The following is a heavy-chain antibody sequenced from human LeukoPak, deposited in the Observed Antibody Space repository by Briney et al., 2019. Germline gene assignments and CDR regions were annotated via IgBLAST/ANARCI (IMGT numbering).Heavy chain of an antibody. J-gene: IGHJ4*02. V-gene: IGHV3-21*01. D-gene: IGHD3-3*01. CDR2: ISSSSSYI. CDR1: GFTFSSYS. CDR3: ARWPKDDFWSGPGTFDY. Sequence: PGGSLRLSCAASGFTFSSYSMNWVRQAPGKGLEWVSSISSSSSYIYYADSVKGRFTISRDNAKNSLYLQMNSLRAEDTGVYYCARWPKDDFWSGPGTFDYWGQGTLVTVSS.